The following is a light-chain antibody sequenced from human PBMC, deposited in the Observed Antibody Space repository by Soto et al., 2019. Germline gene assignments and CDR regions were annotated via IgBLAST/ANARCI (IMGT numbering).Light chain of an antibody. J-gene: IGLJ2*01. V-gene: IGLV2-8*01. CDR1: SSDVGGYNY. CDR2: EVS. CDR3: ASYGGNNNLL. Sequence: QSALTQPPSASGSPGQSVTSSCTGTSSDVGGYNYVSWYQQHPGKAPKLMVFEVSRRPSGVPDRFSGSKFGNTASLTVSGLQAEDEADYYCASYGGNNNLLFGGGTQLTVL.